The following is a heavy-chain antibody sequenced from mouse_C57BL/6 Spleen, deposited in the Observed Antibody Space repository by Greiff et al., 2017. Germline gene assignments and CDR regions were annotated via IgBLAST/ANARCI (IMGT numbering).Heavy chain of an antibody. CDR1: GFNIKDDY. Sequence: EVQLQESGAELVRPGASVKLSCTASGFNIKDDYMHWVKQRPEQGLEWIGWIDPENGDTEYASKFQGKATITADTSSNTAYLQLSSLTSEDTAVYDCTRSAWFAYWGQGTLVTVSA. CDR2: IDPENGDT. CDR3: TRSAWFAY. J-gene: IGHJ3*01. V-gene: IGHV14-4*01.